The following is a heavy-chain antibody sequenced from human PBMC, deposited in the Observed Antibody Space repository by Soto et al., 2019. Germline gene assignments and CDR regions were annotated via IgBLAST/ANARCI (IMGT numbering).Heavy chain of an antibody. CDR3: AKGAPRSSPDSSSNYQYNWFDP. J-gene: IGHJ5*02. Sequence: PGGSLRLSCAASGFTFRDYAMDWVRQAPGKGLEWVSVISGSGYSTYYADSVKGRFTISRDNSKNTLFLQMNSLRAEDTAVYYCAKGAPRSSPDSSSNYQYNWFDPWGQGTLVTVSS. CDR1: GFTFRDYA. CDR2: ISGSGYST. V-gene: IGHV3-23*01. D-gene: IGHD3-22*01.